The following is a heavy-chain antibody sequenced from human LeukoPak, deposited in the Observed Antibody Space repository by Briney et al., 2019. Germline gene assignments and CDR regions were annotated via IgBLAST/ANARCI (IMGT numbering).Heavy chain of an antibody. J-gene: IGHJ4*02. CDR2: ISGSGGST. Sequence: GGSLRLSCAASGFTFSSYAMSWVRQAPGKGVGGVSAISGSGGSTYYADSVKGRFTISRDNSKNTLYLQMNSLRAEDTAVYYCQGSGYYYSFDYWGQGTLVTVSS. D-gene: IGHD3-22*01. CDR1: GFTFSSYA. V-gene: IGHV3-23*01. CDR3: QGSGYYYSFDY.